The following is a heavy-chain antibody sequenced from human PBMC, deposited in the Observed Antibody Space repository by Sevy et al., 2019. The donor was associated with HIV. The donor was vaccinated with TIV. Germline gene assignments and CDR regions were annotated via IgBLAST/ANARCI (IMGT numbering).Heavy chain of an antibody. J-gene: IGHJ4*02. Sequence: GGSLRLSCAASGFTFSNYGMHWVRQVPGKGLEWVTFIRYDGSDQYYAASVKGRFTISRDDSKNTLYLQMDSLRPEDTAIYYCAKDLAGPGRSYFDYWGQGTLVTVSS. V-gene: IGHV3-30*02. CDR3: AKDLAGPGRSYFDY. D-gene: IGHD6-13*01. CDR2: IRYDGSDQ. CDR1: GFTFSNYG.